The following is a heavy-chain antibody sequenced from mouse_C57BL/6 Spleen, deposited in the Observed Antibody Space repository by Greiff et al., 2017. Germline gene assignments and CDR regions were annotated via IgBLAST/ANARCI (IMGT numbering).Heavy chain of an antibody. J-gene: IGHJ1*03. V-gene: IGHV1-82*01. D-gene: IGHD1-1*01. CDR3: ARVDYYYGPYWYFDV. CDR2: IYPGDGDT. Sequence: VKLMESGPELVKPGASVKISCKASGYAFSSSWMNWVKQRPGKGLEWIGRIYPGDGDTNYNGKFKGKATLTADKSSSTAYMQLSSLTSEDSAVYFCARVDYYYGPYWYFDVWGTGTTVTVSS. CDR1: GYAFSSSW.